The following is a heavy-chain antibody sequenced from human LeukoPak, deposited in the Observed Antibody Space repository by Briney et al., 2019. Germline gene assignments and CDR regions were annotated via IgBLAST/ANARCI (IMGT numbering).Heavy chain of an antibody. CDR3: ARGLVRGYSYGLVSFDY. J-gene: IGHJ4*02. V-gene: IGHV1-69*06. CDR2: IIPIFGTA. CDR1: VGTYSHYP. D-gene: IGHD5-18*01. Sequence: SVNVSFLASVGTYSHYPLRGVRQAPGREVAGMGGIIPIFGTANYAQKFQGSVTITADKSTSTAYMEQSSMRSEDTAVYYCARGLVRGYSYGLVSFDYWGQGTLVTVSS.